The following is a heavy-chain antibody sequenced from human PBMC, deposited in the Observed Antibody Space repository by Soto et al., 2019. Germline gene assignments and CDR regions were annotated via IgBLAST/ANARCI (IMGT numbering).Heavy chain of an antibody. D-gene: IGHD6-13*01. V-gene: IGHV3-7*05. J-gene: IGHJ3*02. CDR3: GRVVSPGSSSLYLDAFDI. CDR2: IKKDGSKI. Sequence: EVQLVESGGDLVQPGGSLRLSCAASGFSFASSWMTWVRQAPGKGLEWVANIKKDGSKINYLDSVRGRFTVSRDNAKNSPCLGKNSLRAEDTALYYCGRVVSPGSSSLYLDAFDIWVQSTMVSVCS. CDR1: GFSFASSW.